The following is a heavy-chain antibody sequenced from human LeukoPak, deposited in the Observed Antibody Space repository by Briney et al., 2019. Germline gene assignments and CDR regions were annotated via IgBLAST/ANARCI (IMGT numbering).Heavy chain of an antibody. V-gene: IGHV4-39*01. J-gene: IGHJ4*02. CDR2: IYYSGGT. CDR3: ATMGLLWFGEAFDY. D-gene: IGHD3-10*01. CDR1: GGSISSSSYY. Sequence: SETLSLTCTVSGGSISSSSYYWGWIRQPPGKGLEWIGSIYYSGGTYYNPSLKSRVTISVDTSKNQFSLKLSSVTAADTAVYYCATMGLLWFGEAFDYWGQGTLVTVSS.